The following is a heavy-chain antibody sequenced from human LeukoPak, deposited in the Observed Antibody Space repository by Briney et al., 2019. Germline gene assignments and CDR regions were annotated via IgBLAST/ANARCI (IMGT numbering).Heavy chain of an antibody. D-gene: IGHD2/OR15-2a*01. CDR1: GFTFSSYN. CDR2: ISSSSTTI. J-gene: IGHJ4*02. Sequence: GGSLRLSCAASGFTFSSYNMNWVRQAPGKGLEWVSYISSSSTTIYYADSVKGRFTISRDNAKNSLHLQMSGLRAEDTAVYYCARDFSFWGQGTLVTVSS. V-gene: IGHV3-48*04. CDR3: ARDFSF.